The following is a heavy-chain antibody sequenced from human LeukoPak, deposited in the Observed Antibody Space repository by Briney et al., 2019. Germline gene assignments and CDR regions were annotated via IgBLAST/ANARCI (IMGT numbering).Heavy chain of an antibody. CDR3: ARDFIYCSGGSCYPT. D-gene: IGHD2-15*01. CDR1: GFTFSSYS. CDR2: ISSSSSYI. Sequence: GGSLRLSCAASGFTFSSYSMNWVRQAPGKGLEGVPSISSSSSYIYYADSVKGRFTISRDNAKNSLYLQMNSLRAEDTAVYYCARDFIYCSGGSCYPTWGQGTLVTVSS. V-gene: IGHV3-21*01. J-gene: IGHJ5*02.